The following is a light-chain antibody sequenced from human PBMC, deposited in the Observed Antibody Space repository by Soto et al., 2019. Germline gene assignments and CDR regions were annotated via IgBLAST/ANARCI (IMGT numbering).Light chain of an antibody. CDR1: SSNIGGNS. Sequence: QSVMTQPPSVSAAPGQKVTISCSGSSSNIGGNSVSWYQQLPGTAPKLMIYEVSNRPSGVSNRFSGSKSGNTASLTISGLQAEDEADYYCSSYTSNTTVLFGGGTKLTVL. J-gene: IGLJ2*01. CDR2: EVS. CDR3: SSYTSNTTVL. V-gene: IGLV2-14*01.